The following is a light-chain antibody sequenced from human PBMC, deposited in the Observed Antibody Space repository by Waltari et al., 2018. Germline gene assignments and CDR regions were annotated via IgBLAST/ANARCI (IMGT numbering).Light chain of an antibody. CDR2: GAS. J-gene: IGKJ2*01. CDR3: QQYGSSPPT. V-gene: IGKV3-20*01. Sequence: EIVLTQSPGTLSLSPGERATLSCRASQSLSSSYVAWYQQKPGQAPRFLIYGASIRATGMPDRFSGSGSGTDFTLTITSLEPEDFAGYSCQQYGSSPPTFGQGTKLEIK. CDR1: QSLSSSY.